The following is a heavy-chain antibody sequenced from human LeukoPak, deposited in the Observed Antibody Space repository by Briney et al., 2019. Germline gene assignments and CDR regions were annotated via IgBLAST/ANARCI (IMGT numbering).Heavy chain of an antibody. CDR1: GFTFSSYE. CDR3: ARFFQYGNWFDP. Sequence: SGGSLRLSCAASGFTFSSYEMNWVRQAPGEGLEWVSYISSSGTTIYYADSVKGRFTISRDNAKNSLYLQMNSLRAEDTAVYYCARFFQYGNWFDPWGQGTLVTVSS. J-gene: IGHJ5*02. D-gene: IGHD4-17*01. V-gene: IGHV3-48*03. CDR2: ISSSGTTI.